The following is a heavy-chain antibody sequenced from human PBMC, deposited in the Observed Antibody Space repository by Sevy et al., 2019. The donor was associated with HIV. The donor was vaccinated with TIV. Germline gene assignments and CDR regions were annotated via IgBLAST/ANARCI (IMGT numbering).Heavy chain of an antibody. CDR3: GRLYSDHEGSFYYGLDV. D-gene: IGHD4-17*01. Sequence: SETLSLTCTVSGGSINNYYWSWIRQPPGKGLEWIGYIYYSGSTNYNPSLKIRVTISVDTSKIHYSLKLTSVTAADTAVYYCGRLYSDHEGSFYYGLDVWGQGTTVTVSS. J-gene: IGHJ6*02. CDR2: IYYSGST. V-gene: IGHV4-59*01. CDR1: GGSINNYY.